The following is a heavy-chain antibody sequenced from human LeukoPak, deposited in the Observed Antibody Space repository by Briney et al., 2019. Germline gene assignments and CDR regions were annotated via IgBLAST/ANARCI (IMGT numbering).Heavy chain of an antibody. Sequence: GGSLRLSCAVSGFTVSSNYMGWVRQAPGKGLDWVSVLYSGGSTYYADTVKGRFTISRDNSKNTLYLQMNSLRAEDTAVYYCAKLAAYGDYFDYWGQGTLVTVSS. CDR1: GFTVSSNY. CDR3: AKLAAYGDYFDY. CDR2: LYSGGST. V-gene: IGHV3-53*01. J-gene: IGHJ4*02. D-gene: IGHD4-17*01.